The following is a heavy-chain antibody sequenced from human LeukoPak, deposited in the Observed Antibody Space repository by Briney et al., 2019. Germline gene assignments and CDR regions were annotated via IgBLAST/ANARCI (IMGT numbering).Heavy chain of an antibody. CDR3: ARSGAPVGAPPPYYYMDV. D-gene: IGHD1-26*01. Sequence: ASVKVSCKASGYTFTSYDFNWVRQATGQGLEWMGWMNPNSGNTGYAQKFQGRVTMTRDTSIATAYMELSSLRSDDTAVYYCARSGAPVGAPPPYYYMDVWGKGTTVTISS. CDR2: MNPNSGNT. J-gene: IGHJ6*03. V-gene: IGHV1-8*01. CDR1: GYTFTSYD.